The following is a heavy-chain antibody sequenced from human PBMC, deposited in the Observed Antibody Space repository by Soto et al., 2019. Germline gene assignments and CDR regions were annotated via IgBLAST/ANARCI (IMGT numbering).Heavy chain of an antibody. CDR2: IIPIFVTA. V-gene: IGHV1-69*01. J-gene: IGHJ4*02. Sequence: QVQLVQSGAEVKKPGSSVKVSCEASGGTFTSYAISWVRQAPGQGLEWMGGIIPIFVTANYAQKFQGRDTITADESTSTTYMDLSSLRSEDTAVYYCARAGLTYYYGSSCYCPFCYLDSWGQGTLVTVSS. CDR1: GGTFTSYA. CDR3: ARAGLTYYYGSSCYCPFCYLDS. D-gene: IGHD3-22*01.